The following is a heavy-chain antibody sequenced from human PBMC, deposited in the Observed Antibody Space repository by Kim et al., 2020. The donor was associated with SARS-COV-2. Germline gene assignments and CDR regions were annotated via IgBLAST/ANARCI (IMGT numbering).Heavy chain of an antibody. V-gene: IGHV3-7*01. Sequence: SEKYHVDSMKGRFTISRDNAKNSLYLQMNSLRAEDTAVYYCARDHGSLDYWGQGTPVTVSS. CDR2: SEK. D-gene: IGHD2-15*01. J-gene: IGHJ4*02. CDR3: ARDHGSLDY.